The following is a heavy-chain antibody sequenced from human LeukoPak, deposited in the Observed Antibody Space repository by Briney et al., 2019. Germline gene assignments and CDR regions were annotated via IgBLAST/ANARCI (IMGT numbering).Heavy chain of an antibody. Sequence: GGSLRLSCAASGFTFSSYGMHWVRQAPGKGLEWVAVISYDGSNKYYADSVKGRFTISRDNSKNTLYLQMNSLRAEDTAVYYCAKGRPSQGVVRSEAFDYWGQGTLVTVSS. CDR1: GFTFSSYG. D-gene: IGHD3-10*01. CDR2: ISYDGSNK. CDR3: AKGRPSQGVVRSEAFDY. J-gene: IGHJ4*02. V-gene: IGHV3-30*18.